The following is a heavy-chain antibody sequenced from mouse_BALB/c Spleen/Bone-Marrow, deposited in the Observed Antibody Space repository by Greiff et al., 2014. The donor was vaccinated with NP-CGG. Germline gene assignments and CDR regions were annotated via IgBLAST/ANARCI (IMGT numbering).Heavy chain of an antibody. D-gene: IGHD1-1*01. CDR3: AREGYYGSPFAY. Sequence: VQLQQSGAELAKPGASVKMSCKASGYTFTSYWLHWVKQRPGQGLEWIGYINPSTGYTEYNQKFKDKATLTADKSSSTAYMQLSSLTSEDSAVYYCAREGYYGSPFAYWGQGTLVTVSA. CDR2: INPSTGYT. J-gene: IGHJ3*01. CDR1: GYTFTSYW. V-gene: IGHV1-7*01.